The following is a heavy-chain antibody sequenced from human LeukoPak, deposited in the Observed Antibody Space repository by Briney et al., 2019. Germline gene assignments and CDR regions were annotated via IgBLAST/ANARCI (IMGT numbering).Heavy chain of an antibody. J-gene: IGHJ6*02. CDR1: GFTFSDYY. V-gene: IGHV3-11*01. CDR3: AKAVTTFSYYYYYGMDV. Sequence: GGSLRLSCAASGFTFSDYYMSWIRQAPGKGLEWVSYISSSGSTIYYADSVKGRFTISRDNAKNSLYLQMNSLRAEDTAVYYCAKAVTTFSYYYYYGMDVWGQGTTVTVSS. CDR2: ISSSGSTI. D-gene: IGHD3-16*01.